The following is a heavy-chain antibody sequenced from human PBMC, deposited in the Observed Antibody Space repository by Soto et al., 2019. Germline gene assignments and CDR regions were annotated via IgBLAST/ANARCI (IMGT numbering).Heavy chain of an antibody. CDR1: GYTFTSYG. CDR2: INAGNGNT. V-gene: IGHV1-3*01. D-gene: IGHD5-12*01. Sequence: ASVKVSCKASGYTFTSYGMHWVRQAPGQRLEWMGWINAGNGNTKYSQKFQGRVTITRDTSASTAYMELSSLRSEDTAVYYCVRDSPIGSTFSGYDGIDYWGQGTLVTVSS. CDR3: VRDSPIGSTFSGYDGIDY. J-gene: IGHJ4*02.